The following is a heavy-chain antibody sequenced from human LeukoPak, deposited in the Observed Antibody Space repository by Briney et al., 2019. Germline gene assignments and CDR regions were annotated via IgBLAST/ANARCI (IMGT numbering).Heavy chain of an antibody. D-gene: IGHD3-3*01. J-gene: IGHJ4*02. V-gene: IGHV3-21*01. CDR2: ISSSSSCI. CDR1: GFTFSNYN. Sequence: GGSLRLSCAASGFTFSNYNMHWVRQAPGKGLEWVSSISSSSSCIYYADSLKGRFTISRDNAKNSLFLQMNSLRAEDTAVYYCARDRYDFWSGLDFWGQGTLVTVSS. CDR3: ARDRYDFWSGLDF.